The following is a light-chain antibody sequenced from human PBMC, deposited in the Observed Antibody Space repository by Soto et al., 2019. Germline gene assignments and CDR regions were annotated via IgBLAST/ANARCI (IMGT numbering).Light chain of an antibody. CDR2: SNN. CDR3: AAWDDSLNGVV. V-gene: IGLV1-44*01. CDR1: NSNIGSKT. Sequence: QSVLTQPPSASGTPGQRVTISCSGSNSNIGSKTVNWYQQLPGTAPKLLIYSNNQRPSGVPARFSGSKSGTSASLAISGLQSEDGADYYCAAWDDSLNGVVFGGGTKVTVL. J-gene: IGLJ2*01.